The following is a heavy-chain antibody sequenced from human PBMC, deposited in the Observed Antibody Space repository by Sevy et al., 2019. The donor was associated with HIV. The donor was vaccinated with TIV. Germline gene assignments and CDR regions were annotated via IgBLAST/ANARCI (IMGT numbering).Heavy chain of an antibody. CDR3: VRAIAADGSF. CDR2: IKQDGSVK. Sequence: GGSLRLSCVASGFTLNSYWMSWVRQAPGKGLEWVANIKQDGSVKYYVDSVKGRFTISRDNARNLLYLQMNSLRVEDTALYCCVRAIAADGSFWGQGTLVTVSS. V-gene: IGHV3-7*01. CDR1: GFTLNSYW. J-gene: IGHJ4*02. D-gene: IGHD6-13*01.